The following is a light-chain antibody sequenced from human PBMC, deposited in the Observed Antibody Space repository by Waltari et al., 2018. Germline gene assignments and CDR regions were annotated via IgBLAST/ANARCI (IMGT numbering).Light chain of an antibody. Sequence: SALTQPRSVSGSPGQSVTISCTGPTSDVRGYTYFSWYQHHPGKAPKLMIFDVTQRPSGVPDRFSGSKSANTASLTISGLQAEDEADYYCCSFAGTYTWVFGGGTKVTVL. CDR1: TSDVRGYTY. CDR2: DVT. J-gene: IGLJ3*02. CDR3: CSFAGTYTWV. V-gene: IGLV2-11*01.